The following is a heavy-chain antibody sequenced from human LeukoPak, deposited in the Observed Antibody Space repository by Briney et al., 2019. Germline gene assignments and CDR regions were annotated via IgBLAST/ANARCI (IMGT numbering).Heavy chain of an antibody. Sequence: GGSLRLSCAASVYTFSRNWMSCVRQAPGEGLEWVANIKQDGSEKYYVDSVKGRFTISRDNAKNSLYLQMNSLRAEDTAVYYCARERYGRDAFDIWGQGTMVTVSS. D-gene: IGHD4-17*01. CDR3: ARERYGRDAFDI. J-gene: IGHJ3*02. V-gene: IGHV3-7*03. CDR2: IKQDGSEK. CDR1: VYTFSRNW.